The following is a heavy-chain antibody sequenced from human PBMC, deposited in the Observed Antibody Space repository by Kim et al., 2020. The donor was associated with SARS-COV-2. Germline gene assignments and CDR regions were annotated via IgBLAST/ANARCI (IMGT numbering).Heavy chain of an antibody. J-gene: IGHJ4*02. V-gene: IGHV3-23*03. CDR2: A. CDR3: VKVRGTSGWFDY. Sequence: AYYADSVKGRFTISRDDSKTTLYLQMSSLRSDDTAVYYCVKVRGTSGWFDYWGQGTLVTVSS. D-gene: IGHD2-8*01.